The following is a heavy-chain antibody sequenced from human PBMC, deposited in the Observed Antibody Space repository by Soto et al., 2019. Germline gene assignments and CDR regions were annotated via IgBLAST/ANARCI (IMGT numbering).Heavy chain of an antibody. Sequence: GGSLRLSWAASGFTFGDYGMSWARQAPGKGLEWVSGVNWNGGSTGYADSVKGRFTISRDNAKNSLYLQMNSLRAEDTAFYYCVRGASLNFDYWGQGTLVTVS. CDR1: GFTFGDYG. V-gene: IGHV3-20*04. CDR3: VRGASLNFDY. D-gene: IGHD1-26*01. CDR2: VNWNGGST. J-gene: IGHJ4*02.